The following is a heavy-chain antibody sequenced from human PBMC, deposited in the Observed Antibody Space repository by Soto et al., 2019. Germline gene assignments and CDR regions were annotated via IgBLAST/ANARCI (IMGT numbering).Heavy chain of an antibody. CDR2: IYYSGTT. J-gene: IGHJ4*02. D-gene: IGHD3-22*01. CDR3: ARALPYYYDSSGFIY. CDR1: GDSITSSAYY. V-gene: IGHV4-61*08. Sequence: PSETLSLTCTVSGDSITSSAYYWGWIRQSPGKGLEWIGYIYYSGTTNYSPSLKSRVTISVDTSKNQFSLKLSSVTAADTAVYYCARALPYYYDSSGFIYWGQGTLVTVSS.